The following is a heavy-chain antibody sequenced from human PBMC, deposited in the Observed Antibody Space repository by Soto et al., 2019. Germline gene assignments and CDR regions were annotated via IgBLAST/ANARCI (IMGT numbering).Heavy chain of an antibody. CDR1: GFSLSTSGVG. CDR3: AHRFRLYYGSGSYYDY. D-gene: IGHD3-10*01. Sequence: QITLKESGPTLVKPTQTLTLTCTFSGFSLSTSGVGVGWIRQPPGKGLEWLALIYWDDDKRYSPSLKSRLTITKDTSKNQVVLTMTNMDPVDTATYYCAHRFRLYYGSGSYYDYWGQGTLVTVSS. V-gene: IGHV2-5*02. J-gene: IGHJ4*02. CDR2: IYWDDDK.